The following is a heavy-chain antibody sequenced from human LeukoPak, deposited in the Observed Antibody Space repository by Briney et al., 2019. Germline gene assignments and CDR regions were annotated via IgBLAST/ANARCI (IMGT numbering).Heavy chain of an antibody. CDR2: ISASGSSV. D-gene: IGHD3-9*01. CDR3: TREKNDFLTGNKYYYSYSDV. J-gene: IGHJ6*03. V-gene: IGHV3-21*01. CDR1: DFTFKNFS. Sequence: GGSLRLSCSASDFTFKNFSMNWVRQAPGKGPEWVSSISASGSSVYYADSVKGRFSISRDNAKNSLLLQLNTLRAEDTAVYYCTREKNDFLTGNKYYYSYSDVWGRGTTVTVSS.